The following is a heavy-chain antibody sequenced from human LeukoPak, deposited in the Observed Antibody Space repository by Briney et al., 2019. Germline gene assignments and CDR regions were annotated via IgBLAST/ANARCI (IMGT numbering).Heavy chain of an antibody. J-gene: IGHJ3*02. D-gene: IGHD6-19*01. CDR3: ARTKQWLAFDI. CDR2: IYTSGST. V-gene: IGHV4-61*02. Sequence: SETLSLTCTVSGNSISSGDNYWSWIRQPAGKGLEWIGRIYTSGSTNYNPSLKSRVTISGDTSKNQFSLRLSSMTAADTAVYYCARTKQWLAFDIWGQGTMVTVSS. CDR1: GNSISSGDNY.